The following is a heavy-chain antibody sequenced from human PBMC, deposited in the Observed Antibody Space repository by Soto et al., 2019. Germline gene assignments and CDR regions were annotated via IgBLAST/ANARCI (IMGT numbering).Heavy chain of an antibody. V-gene: IGHV5-10-1*01. J-gene: IGHJ6*02. CDR1: GYSFTSYW. D-gene: IGHD4-17*01. CDR3: ARRRTTVTTYYYYGMDV. CDR2: IDPSDSYT. Sequence: GESLKISCKGSGYSFTSYWISWVRQMPGKGLEWMGRIDPSDSYTNYSPSFQGHVTISADKSISTAYLQWSSLKASDTAMYYCARRRTTVTTYYYYGMDVWGQGTTVTVSS.